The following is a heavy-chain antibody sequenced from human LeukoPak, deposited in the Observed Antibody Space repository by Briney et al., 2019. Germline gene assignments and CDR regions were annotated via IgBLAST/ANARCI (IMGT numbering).Heavy chain of an antibody. D-gene: IGHD2-15*01. CDR1: ELNFKTHA. J-gene: IGHJ4*02. CDR3: ARDLQGISSFYFDY. V-gene: IGHV3-30*04. CDR2: LPFDASGR. Sequence: PGTSLRLSCVVSELNFKTHAMHWVRQAPGKGLEWVAGLPFDASGRNYADSVKGRFTISRDNSKNTLYLQMHSLSPEDTAVYFCARDLQGISSFYFDYWGQGSLVTVSS.